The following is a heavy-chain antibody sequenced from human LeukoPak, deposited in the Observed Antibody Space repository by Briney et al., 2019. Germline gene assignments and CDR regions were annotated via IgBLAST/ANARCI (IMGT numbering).Heavy chain of an antibody. J-gene: IGHJ4*02. D-gene: IGHD3-22*01. Sequence: PGRSLRLSCAASGFTFSSYGMHWVRQAPGKGLEWVAVIPYDGSNKYYADSVKGRFTISRDNSKNTLYLQMNSLRAEDTAVYYCAKDTYYYDSSGYPHPDYWGQGTLVTVSS. CDR1: GFTFSSYG. CDR3: AKDTYYYDSSGYPHPDY. V-gene: IGHV3-30*18. CDR2: IPYDGSNK.